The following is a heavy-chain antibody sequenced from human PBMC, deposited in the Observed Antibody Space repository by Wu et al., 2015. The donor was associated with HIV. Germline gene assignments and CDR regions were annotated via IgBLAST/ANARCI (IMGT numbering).Heavy chain of an antibody. Sequence: QVQLVQSGAEVKKPGASVKVSCGTSGYTFTNYYIHWVRQAPGQGLEWMGRIIPALGTVKYAQNFQGRVTITTDGTDESTRTAYMELSSLRFEDTAMYFCTRSTFAGGSDTWYSFDKWGQGTLVSVSS. J-gene: IGHJ4*02. CDR3: TRSTFAGGSDTWYSFDK. V-gene: IGHV1-69*16. CDR2: IIPALGTV. CDR1: GYTFTNYY. D-gene: IGHD2-15*01.